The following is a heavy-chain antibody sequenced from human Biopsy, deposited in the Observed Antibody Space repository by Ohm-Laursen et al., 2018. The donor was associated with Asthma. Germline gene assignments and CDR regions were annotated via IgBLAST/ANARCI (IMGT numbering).Heavy chain of an antibody. V-gene: IGHV3-53*01. CDR1: GFAVSRDY. CDR3: ARGDSSNWSHYYFDY. J-gene: IGHJ4*02. Sequence: SLRLSCSASGFAVSRDYMFWVRRAPGKGLEWVLVIYSGGTSHTADSVRGRFTISRDYSKNTLYLQMHSLRAEDTAVYYCARGDSSNWSHYYFDYWGQGTLVTVSS. CDR2: IYSGGTS. D-gene: IGHD3-22*01.